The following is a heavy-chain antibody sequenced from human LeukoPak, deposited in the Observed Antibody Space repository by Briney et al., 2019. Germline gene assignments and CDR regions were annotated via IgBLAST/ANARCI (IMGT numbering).Heavy chain of an antibody. Sequence: SETLSLTCAVYGGSLSGSYWGWIRQPPGKGLEWIGEINHSGSANYNPSLKSRVTLSIDKSKNQFSLNLNSVTAADTAVYYCARAXRDXGXXXVDYWGQGTXVTVSS. J-gene: IGHJ4*02. CDR3: ARAXRDXGXXXVDY. CDR2: INHSGSA. D-gene: IGHD3-3*01. V-gene: IGHV4-34*01. CDR1: GGSLSGSY.